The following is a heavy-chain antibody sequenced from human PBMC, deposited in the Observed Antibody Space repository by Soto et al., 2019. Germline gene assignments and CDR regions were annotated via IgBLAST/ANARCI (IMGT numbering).Heavy chain of an antibody. CDR1: GFTFSSYG. Sequence: GGSLRLSCAASGFTFSSYGMHWVRQAPGKGLEWVAVIWYDGSNKYYADSVKGRFTISRDNSKNTLYLQMNSLRAEDTAVYYCARTYYDFWSGYGIYYYYYYMDVWGKGTTVTVSS. D-gene: IGHD3-3*01. J-gene: IGHJ6*03. CDR2: IWYDGSNK. V-gene: IGHV3-33*01. CDR3: ARTYYDFWSGYGIYYYYYYMDV.